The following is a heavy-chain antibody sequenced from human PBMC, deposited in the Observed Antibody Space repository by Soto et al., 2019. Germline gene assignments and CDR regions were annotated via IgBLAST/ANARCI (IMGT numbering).Heavy chain of an antibody. J-gene: IGHJ4*02. CDR2: IKSDGSNI. CDR3: ARGGFSGSGSFIQGDY. D-gene: IGHD3-10*01. V-gene: IGHV3-74*01. Sequence: EVQLVESGGGLVQPGGSLRLSCAASGFTFSSYWMHWVRQAPGKGLVWVSRIKSDGSNINYADSVKGRFTISRYNAKNTLYLQMNSLRAEDTAIYYCARGGFSGSGSFIQGDYWGQGTLVTVSS. CDR1: GFTFSSYW.